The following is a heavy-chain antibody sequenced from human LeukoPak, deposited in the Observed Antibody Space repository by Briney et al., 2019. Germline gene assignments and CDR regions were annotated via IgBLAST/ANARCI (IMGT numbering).Heavy chain of an antibody. V-gene: IGHV3-33*01. CDR1: GFTFSSYG. CDR3: ATHSGRDGYNSDAFDI. J-gene: IGHJ3*02. D-gene: IGHD5-24*01. Sequence: GGSLRLSRAASGFTFSSYGMHWVRQAPGKGLEWVAVIWYDGSNKYYADSVKGRFTISRDNSKNTLYLQMNSLRAEDTAVYYCATHSGRDGYNSDAFDIWGQGTMVTVSS. CDR2: IWYDGSNK.